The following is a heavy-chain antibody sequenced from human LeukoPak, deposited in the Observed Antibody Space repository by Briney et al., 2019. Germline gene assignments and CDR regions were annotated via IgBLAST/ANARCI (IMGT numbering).Heavy chain of an antibody. Sequence: GGSLRLSCAASGFTFSSYGMHWVRQAPGKGLEWVAVIWYDGSNKYYADSVKGRFTISRDNSKNTLYLQMNSLRAEDTAVYYCARGSSSGWYLRIVAYFDYWGQGTLVTVSS. CDR3: ARGSSSGWYLRIVAYFDY. CDR1: GFTFSSYG. CDR2: IWYDGSNK. V-gene: IGHV3-33*01. J-gene: IGHJ4*02. D-gene: IGHD6-19*01.